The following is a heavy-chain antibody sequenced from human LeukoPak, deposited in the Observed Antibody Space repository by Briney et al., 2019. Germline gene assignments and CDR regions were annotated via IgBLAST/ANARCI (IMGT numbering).Heavy chain of an antibody. CDR1: GYSFINYY. CDR3: ARVTGYMIEDYFDY. Sequence: ASVKVSCKTSGYSFINYYLHWVRRAPGQGPEWVGVISPSDAGTAYAQKFQGRITMTRDMSTSTVYMELRGVTSEDTAVYYCARVTGYMIEDYFDYWGQGILVTVSS. D-gene: IGHD3-9*01. J-gene: IGHJ4*02. CDR2: ISPSDAGT. V-gene: IGHV1-46*01.